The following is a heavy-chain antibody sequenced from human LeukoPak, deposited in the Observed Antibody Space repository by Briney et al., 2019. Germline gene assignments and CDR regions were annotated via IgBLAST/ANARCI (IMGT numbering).Heavy chain of an antibody. V-gene: IGHV4-34*01. CDR1: GGSIRSYY. D-gene: IGHD6-19*01. CDR2: INHSGST. CDR3: ASRKWLVS. J-gene: IGHJ4*02. Sequence: NPSETLSLTCTVSGGSIRSYYWSWIRQPPGKGLEWIGEINHSGSTNYNPSLKSRVTISVDTSKNQFSLKLSSVTAADTAVYYCASRKWLVSWGQGTLVTVSS.